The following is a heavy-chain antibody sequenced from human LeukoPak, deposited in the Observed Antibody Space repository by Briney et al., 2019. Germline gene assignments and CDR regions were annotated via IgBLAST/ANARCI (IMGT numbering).Heavy chain of an antibody. CDR1: GGSISSSSYY. CDR2: IYYSGST. D-gene: IGHD4-23*01. Sequence: SETLSLTCTVSGGSISSSSYYWGWIRQPPGKGLEWIGSIYYSGSTYYNPSLKSRVTISVDTSKNQFSLKLSSVTAADTAVYYCASLFRGNYIWGQGTMVTVSS. J-gene: IGHJ3*02. V-gene: IGHV4-39*07. CDR3: ASLFRGNYI.